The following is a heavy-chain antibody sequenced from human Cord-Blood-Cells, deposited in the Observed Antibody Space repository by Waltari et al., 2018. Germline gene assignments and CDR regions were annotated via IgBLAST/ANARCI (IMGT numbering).Heavy chain of an antibody. CDR3: ARGGVPLGIKGAFDI. D-gene: IGHD7-27*01. Sequence: QVQLQQWGAGLLKPSETLSLTCAVYGGSFRGYYWSWIRQPPGKGLEWIGEINHSGSTNYNPSLKSRVTISVDTSKNQFSLKLSSVTAADTAVYYCARGGVPLGIKGAFDIWGQGTMVTVSS. J-gene: IGHJ3*02. CDR2: INHSGST. CDR1: GGSFRGYY. V-gene: IGHV4-34*01.